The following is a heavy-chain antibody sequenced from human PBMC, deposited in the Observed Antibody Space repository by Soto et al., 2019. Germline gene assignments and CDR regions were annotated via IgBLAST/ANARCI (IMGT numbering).Heavy chain of an antibody. CDR3: ARASFTYYDFWSGYFALYYYYYYGMDV. CDR1: GYTFTSYD. CDR2: MNPNSGNT. J-gene: IGHJ6*02. V-gene: IGHV1-8*01. D-gene: IGHD3-3*01. Sequence: ASVKVSCKASGYTFTSYDINWVRQATGQGLEWMGWMNPNSGNTGYAQKFQGGVTMTRNTSISTAYMELSSLRSEDTAVYYCARASFTYYDFWSGYFALYYYYYYGMDVWGQGTTVTVSS.